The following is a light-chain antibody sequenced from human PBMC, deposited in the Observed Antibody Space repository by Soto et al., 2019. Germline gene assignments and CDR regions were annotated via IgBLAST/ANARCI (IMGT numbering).Light chain of an antibody. V-gene: IGLV1-40*01. CDR1: YANIGAGYE. J-gene: IGLJ1*01. CDR2: GHN. CDR3: QSYDGSLNAYV. Sequence: QSVLTQPPSVSGAPGQRVTISCTGSYANIGAGYEVHWYQQIPGTAPKLLISGHNNRPSGVPDRFFGSKSGTSASLTIIGLQAEDEADYYCQSYDGSLNAYVFGTGTKVTVL.